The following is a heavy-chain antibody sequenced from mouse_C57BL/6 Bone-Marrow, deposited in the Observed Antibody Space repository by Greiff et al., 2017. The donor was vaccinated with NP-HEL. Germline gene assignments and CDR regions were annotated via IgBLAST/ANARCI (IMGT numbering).Heavy chain of an antibody. CDR2: IDPCDSYT. Sequence: VQLQQPGAELVMPGASVKLSCKASGYTFTSYWMHWVKQRPGQGLEWIGEIDPCDSYTKYNQKFKGKSTLTVDKSSSTAYMQLSSLTSEDSAVYYCARDDYDDGLGFAYWGQGTLVTVSA. CDR3: ARDDYDDGLGFAY. V-gene: IGHV1-69*01. J-gene: IGHJ3*01. CDR1: GYTFTSYW. D-gene: IGHD2-4*01.